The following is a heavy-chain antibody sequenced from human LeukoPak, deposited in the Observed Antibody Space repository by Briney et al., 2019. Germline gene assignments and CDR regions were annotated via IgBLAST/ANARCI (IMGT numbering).Heavy chain of an antibody. CDR1: GFTFSGYG. CDR2: IRSDGSVK. Sequence: GGSLRLSCAASGFTFSGYGIHWVRQAPGKGLEWVSFIRSDGSVKYYADSVRGRFTISRDNSKNTLYLQMNSLRAEDTAVYYCAKDEGAAGVDFDYWGQGTLVTVYS. CDR3: AKDEGAAGVDFDY. D-gene: IGHD6-13*01. J-gene: IGHJ4*02. V-gene: IGHV3-30*02.